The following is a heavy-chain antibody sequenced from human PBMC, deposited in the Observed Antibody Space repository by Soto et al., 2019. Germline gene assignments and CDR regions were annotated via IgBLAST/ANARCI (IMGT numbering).Heavy chain of an antibody. Sequence: GGSLRLSCAASGFTFSSYWMSWVRQAPGKGLEWVANIKQDGSEKYYVDSVKGRFTISRDNAKNSLYLQMNSLRAEDTAVYYCARELSLGPQNWFDPWGQGTLVTVSS. CDR2: IKQDGSEK. CDR3: ARELSLGPQNWFDP. V-gene: IGHV3-7*01. CDR1: GFTFSSYW. J-gene: IGHJ5*02.